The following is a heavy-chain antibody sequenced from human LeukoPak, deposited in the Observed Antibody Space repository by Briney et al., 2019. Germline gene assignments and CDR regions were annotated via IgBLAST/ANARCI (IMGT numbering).Heavy chain of an antibody. J-gene: IGHJ3*02. CDR2: IIPIFGTA. CDR1: GGTFSSYA. CDR3: ARDRQSTFGGVIVTPYDAFDI. V-gene: IGHV1-69*01. D-gene: IGHD3-16*02. Sequence: ASVKVSCKASGGTFSSYAISWVRQAPGQGLEWMGGIIPIFGTANYAQKFRGRVTITADESTSTAYMELSSLRSEDTAVYYCARDRQSTFGGVIVTPYDAFDIWGQGTMVTVSS.